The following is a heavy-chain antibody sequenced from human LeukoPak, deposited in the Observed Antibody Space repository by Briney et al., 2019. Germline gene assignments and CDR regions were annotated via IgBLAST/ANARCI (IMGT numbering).Heavy chain of an antibody. D-gene: IGHD3-16*01. V-gene: IGHV4-39*01. CDR1: GGSISSDSYS. Sequence: SETLSLTCTVSGGSISSDSYSWGWIRQPPGKGLEWIGTIYYSGSTYYNPSLKSRVTISVDTSKNQFSLKLSSVTAADTAVYYCARHVPYYDSDFSAWGMDVWGQGTTVTVSS. CDR3: ARHVPYYDSDFSAWGMDV. J-gene: IGHJ6*02. CDR2: IYYSGST.